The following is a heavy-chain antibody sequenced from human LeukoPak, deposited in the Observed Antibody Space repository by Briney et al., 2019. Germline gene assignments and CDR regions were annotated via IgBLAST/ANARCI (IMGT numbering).Heavy chain of an antibody. J-gene: IGHJ4*02. V-gene: IGHV4-39*07. Sequence: SETLSLTCTVSGGSISSSSYYWGWIRQTPGKGLEWIGSIYYSGSTYYNPSLKSRVTISVDTFKNQFSLKLSSVTAADTAVYYCARDKNSYLIWGQGTLVTVSS. CDR1: GGSISSSSYY. D-gene: IGHD5-18*01. CDR2: IYYSGST. CDR3: ARDKNSYLI.